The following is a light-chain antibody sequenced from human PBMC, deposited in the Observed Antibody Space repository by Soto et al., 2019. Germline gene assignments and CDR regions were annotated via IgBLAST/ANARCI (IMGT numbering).Light chain of an antibody. V-gene: IGKV3-20*01. CDR1: QSVSSSH. Sequence: EFVLTQSPGTLSLSPGERATLSCRASQSVSSSHLAWYQQKPGQAPRLLIYDASSRATGIPDRFSGSGSGTDFTLTISRLEPQDFAVYYCQQSGSSPPITFGQGTRLEIK. CDR3: QQSGSSPPIT. J-gene: IGKJ5*01. CDR2: DAS.